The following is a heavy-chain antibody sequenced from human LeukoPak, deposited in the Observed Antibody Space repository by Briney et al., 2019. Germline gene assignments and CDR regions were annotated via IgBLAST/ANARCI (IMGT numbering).Heavy chain of an antibody. V-gene: IGHV1-69*05. CDR3: ARAHDYGDTGGFDY. CDR1: GGTFSSYA. CDR2: IIPIFGTA. D-gene: IGHD4-17*01. Sequence: SVKVSCKASGGTFSSYAISWVRQAPGQELEWMGGIIPIFGTANYAQKFQGRVTITTDESTSTAYMELSSLRSEDTAVYYCARAHDYGDTGGFDYWGQGTLVTVSS. J-gene: IGHJ4*02.